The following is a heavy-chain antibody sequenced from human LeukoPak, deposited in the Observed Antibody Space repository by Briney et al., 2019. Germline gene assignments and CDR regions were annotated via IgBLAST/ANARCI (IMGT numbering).Heavy chain of an antibody. CDR2: ISYDGSNK. D-gene: IGHD3-10*01. CDR3: AREANYYGSEMFDY. J-gene: IGHJ4*02. V-gene: IGHV3-30-3*01. Sequence: PGGSLRPSCAASGFTFSSYAMHWVRQAPGKGLEWVAVISYDGSNKYYADSVKGRFTISRDNSKNTLYLQMNSLRAEDTAVYYCAREANYYGSEMFDYWGQGTLVTVSS. CDR1: GFTFSSYA.